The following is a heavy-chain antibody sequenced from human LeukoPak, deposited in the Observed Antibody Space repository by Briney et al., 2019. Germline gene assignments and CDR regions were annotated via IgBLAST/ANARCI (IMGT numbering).Heavy chain of an antibody. V-gene: IGHV4-34*01. J-gene: IGHJ4*02. D-gene: IGHD6-13*01. CDR1: GGSFSGYY. CDR3: ARMWAAAGDY. Sequence: SETLSLTCAVYGGSFSGYYWSWIRQPPGKGLEWIGEINHSGSTNYNPSLKSRVTISVDTSKNQFSLKLSSVTAADTAVYYCARMWAAAGDYWGQGTLVTVSS. CDR2: INHSGST.